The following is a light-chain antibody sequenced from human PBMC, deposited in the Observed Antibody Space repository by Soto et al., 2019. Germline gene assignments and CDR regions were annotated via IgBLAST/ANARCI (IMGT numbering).Light chain of an antibody. J-gene: IGKJ3*01. CDR3: QYYNTSSGFA. CDR2: GAS. Sequence: VLTQSPGTLSLSPGESATLSCRASQTVSSAYLAWYQQKPGPAPRLLIYGASSRVPIVPDRFSGSGSGADCNLAIGRLEPEDFAWYYCQYYNTSSGFAFGPGTRV. CDR1: QTVSSAY. V-gene: IGKV3-20*01.